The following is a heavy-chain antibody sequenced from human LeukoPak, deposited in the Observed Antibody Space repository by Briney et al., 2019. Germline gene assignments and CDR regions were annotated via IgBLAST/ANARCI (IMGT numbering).Heavy chain of an antibody. V-gene: IGHV3-7*01. D-gene: IGHD6-6*01. J-gene: IGHJ5*02. CDR1: GFSFTTYW. CDR2: IKQDGTEK. CDR3: ARGSSNIAARDNWFDP. Sequence: GESLRLSCAASGFSFTTYWMSWVRQAPGKGLEWVANIKQDGTEKYYVDSVKGRFTISRDNAKKSLHLQMNSLRADDTAVYYCARGSSNIAARDNWFDPWGQGTLVTVSS.